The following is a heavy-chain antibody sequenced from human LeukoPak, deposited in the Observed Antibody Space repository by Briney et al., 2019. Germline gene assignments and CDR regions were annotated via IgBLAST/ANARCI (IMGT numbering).Heavy chain of an antibody. CDR3: ALSGYGERDH. V-gene: IGHV3-23*01. D-gene: IGHD5-12*01. Sequence: GGSLRLSCAASGFTFSSYAMTWVRQAPGKGLEWVSSITGSGGSAYYADSVKGRFTISRDNSKNTQYLQMNSLRAEDTAVYYCALSGYGERDHWGQGSLVTVSS. CDR1: GFTFSSYA. CDR2: ITGSGGSA. J-gene: IGHJ4*02.